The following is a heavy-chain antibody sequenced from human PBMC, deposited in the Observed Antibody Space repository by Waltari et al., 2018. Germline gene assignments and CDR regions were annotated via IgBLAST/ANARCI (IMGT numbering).Heavy chain of an antibody. J-gene: IGHJ4*02. Sequence: QVQLQQWGAGLLKPSETLSLTCAVYGGSFSGYYWSWIRPPPGKGLEWIGEINHSGSPTYNPSLKSRDTISVDTSKNQFSLKLSSVTAADTAVYYCARAPYYGSGGNDYWGQGTLVTVSS. D-gene: IGHD3-10*01. V-gene: IGHV4-34*01. CDR3: ARAPYYGSGGNDY. CDR1: GGSFSGYY. CDR2: INHSGSP.